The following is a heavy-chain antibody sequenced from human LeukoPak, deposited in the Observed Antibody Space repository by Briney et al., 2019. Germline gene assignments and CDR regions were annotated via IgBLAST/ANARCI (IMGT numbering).Heavy chain of an antibody. CDR1: GGSLSSYY. J-gene: IGHJ6*03. V-gene: IGHV4-59*08. D-gene: IGHD3-10*01. CDR3: ARGPDSPSYYYYMDV. Sequence: SETLSLTCTVSGGSLSSYYWSWIRQPPGKGLEWIGYIYYSGSTNYNPSLKSRVTISVDTSKNQFSLKLSSVTAADTAVYYYARGPDSPSYYYYMDVWGKGTTVTVSS. CDR2: IYYSGST.